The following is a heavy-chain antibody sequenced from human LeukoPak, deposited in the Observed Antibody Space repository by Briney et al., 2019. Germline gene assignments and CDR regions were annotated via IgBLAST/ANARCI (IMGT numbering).Heavy chain of an antibody. V-gene: IGHV4-59*01. D-gene: IGHD3-10*01. Sequence: SETLSLTCTDSGGSLSSYYWSWVRQPPGKGLERIGYIYYSGSTNYNPSLKSRVTISVDTSKNQFSLKLSSLTAADTAVYYCARDGTYYYGSGSYPNYYYYGMDVWGKGTTVTVSS. J-gene: IGHJ6*04. CDR3: ARDGTYYYGSGSYPNYYYYGMDV. CDR2: IYYSGST. CDR1: GGSLSSYY.